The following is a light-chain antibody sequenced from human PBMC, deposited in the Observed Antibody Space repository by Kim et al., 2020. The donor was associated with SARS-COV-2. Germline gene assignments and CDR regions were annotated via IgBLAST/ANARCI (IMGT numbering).Light chain of an antibody. Sequence: EIVLTQSPGTLSLSPGERATLSCRASQSVSSSHIAWYQQKPGQAPRLLIYRASSRATGIPDRFSGSGSGTDFTLTISRLEPEDFSVYYCQQYDNSRTFGQGTKVDIK. J-gene: IGKJ1*01. V-gene: IGKV3-20*01. CDR1: QSVSSSH. CDR2: RAS. CDR3: QQYDNSRT.